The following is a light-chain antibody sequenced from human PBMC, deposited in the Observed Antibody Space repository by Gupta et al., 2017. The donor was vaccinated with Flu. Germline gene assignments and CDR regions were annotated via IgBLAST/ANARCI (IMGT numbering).Light chain of an antibody. V-gene: IGLV2-11*01. Sequence: QSALTQPRSVSGSPGQTVTISCTGTSSDVGGYNYVSWYQQYPGKAPKPNIYDVNRRPAGVPDRFTGSKSGNTASLTISGLQAGDETIYYCCSYAGSFTLVFGGGTKLTGL. CDR1: SSDVGGYNY. CDR2: DVN. CDR3: CSYAGSFTLV. J-gene: IGLJ3*02.